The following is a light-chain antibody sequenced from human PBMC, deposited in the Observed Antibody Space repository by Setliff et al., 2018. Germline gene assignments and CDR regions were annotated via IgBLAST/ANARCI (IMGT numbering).Light chain of an antibody. V-gene: IGLV2-23*02. Sequence: LTQPASVSGSPGQSITISCTGTSSDIGNYDLVSWYQHSPGEAPKLLIYEVDERPSGVSNRFSGSKSGNTASLTISGLQAEDGADYSCCSYAGNSLYVFGTGTRSPS. CDR3: CSYAGNSLYV. CDR2: EVD. J-gene: IGLJ1*01. CDR1: SSDIGNYDL.